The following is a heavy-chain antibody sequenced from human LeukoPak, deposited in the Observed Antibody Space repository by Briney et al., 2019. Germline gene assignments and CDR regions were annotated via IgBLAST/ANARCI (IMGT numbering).Heavy chain of an antibody. Sequence: GGSLRLSCAASGFTFSSYGMHWVRQAPGKGLEWVAVIWYDGSNKYYADSVKGRFTISRDNSKNTLYLQMNSLRAEDTAVYYCARGSDSGYPRRLDFDIWGQGTMVTVSS. CDR3: ARGSDSGYPRRLDFDI. CDR2: IWYDGSNK. CDR1: GFTFSSYG. J-gene: IGHJ3*02. D-gene: IGHD5-12*01. V-gene: IGHV3-33*01.